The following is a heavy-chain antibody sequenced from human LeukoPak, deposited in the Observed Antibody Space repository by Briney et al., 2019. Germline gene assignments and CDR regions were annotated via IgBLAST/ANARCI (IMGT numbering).Heavy chain of an antibody. CDR2: ISGSGGST. Sequence: GGSLRLSCAASGFTFSSYAMSWVRQAPGKGLEGVSAISGSGGSTYYADSVKGRFTISRDNSKNTLSLQMNSLRAEDTAVYYCAKLREYSSSDYWGQGTLVTVSS. CDR3: AKLREYSSSDY. V-gene: IGHV3-23*01. CDR1: GFTFSSYA. D-gene: IGHD6-6*01. J-gene: IGHJ4*02.